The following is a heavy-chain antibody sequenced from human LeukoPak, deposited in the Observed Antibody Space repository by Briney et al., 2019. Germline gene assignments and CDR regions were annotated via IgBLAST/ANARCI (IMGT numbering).Heavy chain of an antibody. J-gene: IGHJ4*02. V-gene: IGHV3-53*01. CDR2: IYSGGST. D-gene: IGHD3-22*01. CDR3: ARDDYYYDSSGYLEYYFDY. CDR1: GFTFTSYS. Sequence: GGSLRLSCAASGFTFTSYSMSWVRQAPGKGLEWVSVIYSGGSTYYADSVKGRFTISRDNSKNTLYLQMNSLRAEDTAVYYCARDDYYYDSSGYLEYYFDYWGQGTLVTVSS.